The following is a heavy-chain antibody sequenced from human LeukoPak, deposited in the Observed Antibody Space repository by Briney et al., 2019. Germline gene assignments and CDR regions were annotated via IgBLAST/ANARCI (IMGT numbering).Heavy chain of an antibody. J-gene: IGHJ6*02. CDR3: ARDGRIVVVVAATPNYYYYYGMDV. V-gene: IGHV1-18*01. CDR2: ISAYNGNT. Sequence: ASVKVSCKASGYTFTSYGISWVRQAPGQGLEWMGWISAYNGNTNYAQKLQGRVTMTTDTSTSTACMELRSLRSDDTAVYYCARDGRIVVVVAATPNYYYYYGMDVWGQGTTVTVSS. D-gene: IGHD2-15*01. CDR1: GYTFTSYG.